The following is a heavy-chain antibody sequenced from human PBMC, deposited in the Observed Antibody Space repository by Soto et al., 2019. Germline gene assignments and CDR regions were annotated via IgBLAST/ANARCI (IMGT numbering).Heavy chain of an antibody. D-gene: IGHD5-12*01. CDR1: GGTFSSYA. V-gene: IGHV1-69*06. Sequence: ASVKVSCKASGGTFSSYAISWVRQAPGQGLEWMGGIIPIFGTANYAQKFQGRVTITADKSTSTAYMELSSLRSEDTAVYYCARVRREMATIPYYFDYWGQGTLVTVSS. CDR3: ARVRREMATIPYYFDY. J-gene: IGHJ4*02. CDR2: IIPIFGTA.